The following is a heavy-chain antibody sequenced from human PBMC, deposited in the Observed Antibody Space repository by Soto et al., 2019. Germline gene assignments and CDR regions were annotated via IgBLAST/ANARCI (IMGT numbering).Heavy chain of an antibody. V-gene: IGHV4-59*01. CDR2: IYYSGST. CDR1: GGSISSYY. Sequence: PSETLSLTCTVSGGSISSYYWSWIRQPPGKGLEWIGYIYYSGSTNYNPSLKSRVTISVDTSKNQFSLKLSSVTAADTAVYYCARVPRYDFWSGFDYWGQGTVVTVSS. CDR3: ARVPRYDFWSGFDY. J-gene: IGHJ4*02. D-gene: IGHD3-3*01.